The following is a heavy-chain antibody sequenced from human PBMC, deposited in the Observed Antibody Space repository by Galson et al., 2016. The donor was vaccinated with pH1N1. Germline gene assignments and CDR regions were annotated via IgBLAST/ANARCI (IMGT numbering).Heavy chain of an antibody. CDR2: INPTDGNT. J-gene: IGHJ4*02. CDR3: SRGVRKHASSGLDY. Sequence: SVKVSCKASGYSLTTYYIHWVRQAPGQGLEFMGVINPTDGNTDYAQKFQDRVTKTWDMSTSTAYMDLGSLRSEDTAVYFCSRGVRKHASSGLDYWGQGTLVTVSS. D-gene: IGHD3-10*01. V-gene: IGHV1-46*03. CDR1: GYSLTTYY.